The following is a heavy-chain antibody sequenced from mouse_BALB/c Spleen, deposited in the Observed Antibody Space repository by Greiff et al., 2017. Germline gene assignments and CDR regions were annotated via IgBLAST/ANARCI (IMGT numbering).Heavy chain of an antibody. CDR2: IWGDGST. D-gene: IGHD2-5*01. CDR3: ATSLYYSNSYYYAMDY. V-gene: IGHV2-6-7*01. J-gene: IGHJ4*01. Sequence: QVQLKESGPGLVAPSQSLSITCTVSGFSLTGYGVNWVRQPPGKGLEWLGMIWGDGSTDYNSALKSRLSISKDNSKSQVFLKMNSLQTDDTARYYCATSLYYSNSYYYAMDYWGQGTSVTVSS. CDR1: GFSLTGYG.